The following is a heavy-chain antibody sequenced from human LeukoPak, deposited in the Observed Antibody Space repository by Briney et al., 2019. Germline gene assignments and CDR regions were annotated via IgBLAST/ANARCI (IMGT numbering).Heavy chain of an antibody. D-gene: IGHD2-2*01. CDR2: ISSSSSYI. CDR3: ARYCSSTSCPIRY. Sequence: GSLRLSXAASGFTFSSYSMNWVRQAPGKGLEWVSSISSSSSYIYYADSVKGRFTISRDNAKNSLYLQMNSLRAEDTAVYYCARYCSSTSCPIRYWGQGTLVTVSS. J-gene: IGHJ4*02. CDR1: GFTFSSYS. V-gene: IGHV3-21*01.